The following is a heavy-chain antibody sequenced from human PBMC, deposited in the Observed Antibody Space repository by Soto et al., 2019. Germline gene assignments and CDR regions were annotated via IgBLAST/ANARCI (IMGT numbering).Heavy chain of an antibody. CDR1: GGSFSGYY. V-gene: IGHV4-34*01. Sequence: SETLSLTCAVYGGSFSGYYWSWIRQPPGKGLEWIGEINHSGSTNYNPSLKSRVTISVDTSKNQFSLKLSSVTAADTAVYYCAGVFADYSNYVFVFDYWSEGNLVTVSS. CDR3: AGVFADYSNYVFVFDY. CDR2: INHSGST. D-gene: IGHD4-4*01. J-gene: IGHJ4*02.